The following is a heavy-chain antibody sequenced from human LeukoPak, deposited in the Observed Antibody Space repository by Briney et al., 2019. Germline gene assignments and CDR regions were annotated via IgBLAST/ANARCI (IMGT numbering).Heavy chain of an antibody. Sequence: GGSLRLSCAASGFTFSSCAMSWVRQAPGKGLEWVSFIYNSSRIHYSDSVKGRFTISRDNSKNTLYLQMNSLRAEDTAVYYCARRAGAYSHPYDYWGQGTLVTVSS. V-gene: IGHV3-53*01. J-gene: IGHJ4*02. D-gene: IGHD4/OR15-4a*01. CDR3: ARRAGAYSHPYDY. CDR2: IYNSSRI. CDR1: GFTFSSCA.